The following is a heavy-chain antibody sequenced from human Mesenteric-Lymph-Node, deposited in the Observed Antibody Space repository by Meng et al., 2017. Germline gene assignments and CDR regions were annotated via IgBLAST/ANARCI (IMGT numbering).Heavy chain of an antibody. J-gene: IGHJ3*02. CDR3: ARRQQLTQPSAFDI. D-gene: IGHD6-13*01. V-gene: IGHV1-2*06. Sequence: ASVKVSCKASGGTFSSYAISWVRQAPGQGLEWMGRINPNSGGTNYAQKFQGRVTMTRDTSISTAYMELSRLRSDDTAVYYCARRQQLTQPSAFDIWGQGTMVTVSS. CDR1: GGTFSSYA. CDR2: INPNSGGT.